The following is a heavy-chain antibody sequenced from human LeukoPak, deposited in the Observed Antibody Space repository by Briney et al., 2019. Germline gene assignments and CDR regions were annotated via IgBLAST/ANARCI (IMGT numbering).Heavy chain of an antibody. CDR1: GYTLTELS. J-gene: IGHJ4*02. V-gene: IGHV1-24*01. Sequence: GASVKVSCKVSGYTLTELSMHWVRQAPGKGLEWMGGFDPEDGETIYAQKFQGRVTMTEDTSTDTAYMELSSLRSEDTAVYYCATAPGYSYGYITEPKYYFDYWGQGTLVTVSS. CDR2: FDPEDGET. D-gene: IGHD5-18*01. CDR3: ATAPGYSYGYITEPKYYFDY.